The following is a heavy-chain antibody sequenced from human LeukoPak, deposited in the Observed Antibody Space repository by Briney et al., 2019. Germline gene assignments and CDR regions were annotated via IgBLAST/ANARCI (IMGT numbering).Heavy chain of an antibody. Sequence: PGGSLRLPCAASGFTFSSYWMHWVRQAPGKGLVWVSRINSDGSSTTYADSVKGRFTISRENAKKTLYLQMNSLRGEDTAVYYCARGHVTGFDFWGQGTLVTVSS. CDR2: INSDGSST. V-gene: IGHV3-74*01. CDR1: GFTFSSYW. CDR3: ARGHVTGFDF. J-gene: IGHJ4*02. D-gene: IGHD2-8*02.